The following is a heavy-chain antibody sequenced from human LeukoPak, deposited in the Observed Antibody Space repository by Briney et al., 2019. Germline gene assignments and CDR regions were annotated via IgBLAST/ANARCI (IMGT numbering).Heavy chain of an antibody. CDR1: GFTFSSYG. J-gene: IGHJ4*02. Sequence: PGRSLRLSCAASGFTFSSYGMHWVRQAPGKGLEWVAVISYDGSNKYYADSVKGRFTISRDNSKNTLYLQMNSLRVEDTAVYYCAKDGRGSSTMIVVVIYYLDYWGQETLVTVSS. D-gene: IGHD3-22*01. CDR2: ISYDGSNK. CDR3: AKDGRGSSTMIVVVIYYLDY. V-gene: IGHV3-30*18.